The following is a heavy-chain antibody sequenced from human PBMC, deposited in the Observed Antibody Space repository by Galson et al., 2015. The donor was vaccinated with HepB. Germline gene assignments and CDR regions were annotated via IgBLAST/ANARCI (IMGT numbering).Heavy chain of an antibody. Sequence: SVKVSCKASGGTFSSYAISWVRQAPGQGLEWMGGIIPIFGTANYAQKFQGRVTITADESTSTAYMELSSLRSEDTAVYYCASGCFNDASSSTSCYSRLDFDYWGQGTLVTVSS. CDR3: ASGCFNDASSSTSCYSRLDFDY. V-gene: IGHV1-69*13. CDR2: IIPIFGTA. J-gene: IGHJ4*02. D-gene: IGHD2-2*02. CDR1: GGTFSSYA.